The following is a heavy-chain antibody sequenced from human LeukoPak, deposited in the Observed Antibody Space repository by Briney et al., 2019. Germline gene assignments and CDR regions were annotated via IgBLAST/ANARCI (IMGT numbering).Heavy chain of an antibody. CDR3: AKGRAGYYTGWYFDY. J-gene: IGHJ4*02. CDR1: GFTFDDYA. Sequence: PGGSLRLSCAASGFTFDDYAMHWVRQAPGKGLEWVSGISWNSGSIGYADSVKGRFTISRDNAKNSLYLQMNSLRAEDTALYYCAKGRAGYYTGWYFDYWGQGTLVTVSS. D-gene: IGHD3/OR15-3a*01. CDR2: ISWNSGSI. V-gene: IGHV3-9*01.